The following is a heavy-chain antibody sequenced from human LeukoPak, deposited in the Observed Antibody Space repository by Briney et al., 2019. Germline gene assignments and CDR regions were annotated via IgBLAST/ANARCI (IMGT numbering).Heavy chain of an antibody. D-gene: IGHD6-6*01. Sequence: CASVKVSCKASGYTFTSYDINWVRQATGQGLEWMGWMNPNSGNTGYAQKFQGRVTITRNTSISTAYMELSSLRSEDTAVYYCARGQAARRPFGYWGQGTLVTVSS. CDR1: GYTFTSYD. CDR3: ARGQAARRPFGY. V-gene: IGHV1-8*03. CDR2: MNPNSGNT. J-gene: IGHJ4*02.